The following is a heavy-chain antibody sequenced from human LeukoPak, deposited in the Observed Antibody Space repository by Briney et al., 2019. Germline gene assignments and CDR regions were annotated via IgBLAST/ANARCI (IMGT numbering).Heavy chain of an antibody. Sequence: PGGSLRLSCAASGFTVSSNYMSWVRQAPGKGLEWVSVTYSGGSTYYADSVKGRFTISRDNSKNTLYLQMNSLRAEDTAVYYCAMRGIAAAGQPVDYWGQGTLVTVSS. V-gene: IGHV3-66*01. CDR3: AMRGIAAAGQPVDY. D-gene: IGHD6-13*01. J-gene: IGHJ4*02. CDR1: GFTVSSNY. CDR2: TYSGGST.